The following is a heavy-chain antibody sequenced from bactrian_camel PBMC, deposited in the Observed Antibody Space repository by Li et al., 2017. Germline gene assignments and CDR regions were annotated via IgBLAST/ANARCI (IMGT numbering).Heavy chain of an antibody. V-gene: IGHV3S1*01. Sequence: QVQLVDSGGGSVQAGGSLRLSCGLSTYPYKQYCMAWFRQAPGKEREGVAVIYTGDGITDYADSVKGRFTISQDNAKNTLFLQMNSLTVEDSAMYYCAAARCFVWDVLRLRDDAFAYWGQGTQVTVS. CDR2: IYTGDGIT. D-gene: IGHD4*01. J-gene: IGHJ6*01. CDR3: AAARCFVWDVLRLRDDAFAY. CDR1: TYPYKQYC.